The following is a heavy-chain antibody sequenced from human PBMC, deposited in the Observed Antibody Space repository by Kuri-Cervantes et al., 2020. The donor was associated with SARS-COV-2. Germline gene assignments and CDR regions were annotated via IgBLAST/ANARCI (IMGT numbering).Heavy chain of an antibody. D-gene: IGHD2-2*01. J-gene: IGHJ6*03. CDR2: ISYDGSNK. CDR1: GFTFSSNA. V-gene: IGHV3-30-3*02. CDR3: AKHAVPATHYYYYYMDV. Sequence: GGSLRLSCAASGFTFSSNAMHWVRQAPGKGLEWVAVISYDGSNKYYADSVKGRFTISRDNSKDTLYLQMNSLRAEDTAVYYCAKHAVPATHYYYYYMDVWGKGTTVTVSS.